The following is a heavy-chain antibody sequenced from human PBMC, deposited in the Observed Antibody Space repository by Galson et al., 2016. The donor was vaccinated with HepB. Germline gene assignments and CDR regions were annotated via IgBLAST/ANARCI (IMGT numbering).Heavy chain of an antibody. Sequence: SLRLSCAASGFSISGYTMHWVRQAPGKGLEWVAFMSHDENNEQYPDSVKGRLAISRDNPRNMLYLQMNNRRIEDAAVYYCTRVGFGVILGDAFDIWGRGTMVTVSS. V-gene: IGHV3-30*09. CDR1: GFSISGYT. J-gene: IGHJ3*02. D-gene: IGHD3-3*01. CDR3: TRVGFGVILGDAFDI. CDR2: MSHDENNE.